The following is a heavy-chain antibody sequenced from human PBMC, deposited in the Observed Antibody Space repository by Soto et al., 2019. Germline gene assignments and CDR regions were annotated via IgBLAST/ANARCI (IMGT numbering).Heavy chain of an antibody. CDR1: GFTVSSNY. J-gene: IGHJ6*02. D-gene: IGHD6-19*01. CDR3: ARESIAVAGDNYYYYGMDV. V-gene: IGHV3-66*01. Sequence: EVQLVESGGGLVQPGGSLRLSCAASGFTVSSNYMSWVRQAPGKGLEWVSVIYSGGSTYYADSVKGRFTISRDNPKNTLYLQMNSLRAEETAVYYCARESIAVAGDNYYYYGMDVWGQGTTVTVSS. CDR2: IYSGGST.